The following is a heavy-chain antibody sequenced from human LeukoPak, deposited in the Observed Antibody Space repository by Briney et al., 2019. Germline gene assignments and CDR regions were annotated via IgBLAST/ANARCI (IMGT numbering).Heavy chain of an antibody. Sequence: PGGSLRLSCAASGFTFSSYWMHWVRQAPGKGLVWVSRINGDGSSTSYADSVKGRFTISRDNAKNTLYLQMNSLRAEDTAVYYCAREYCSGGSCYTPNYFDYWGQGTLVTVSS. J-gene: IGHJ4*02. V-gene: IGHV3-74*01. CDR2: INGDGSST. D-gene: IGHD2-15*01. CDR3: AREYCSGGSCYTPNYFDY. CDR1: GFTFSSYW.